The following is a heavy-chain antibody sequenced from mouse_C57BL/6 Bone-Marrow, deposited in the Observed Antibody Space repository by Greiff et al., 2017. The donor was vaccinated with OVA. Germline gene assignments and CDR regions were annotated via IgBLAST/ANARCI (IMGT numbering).Heavy chain of an antibody. CDR1: GYTFTSYW. CDR3: ARIGTVVGFDY. D-gene: IGHD1-1*01. V-gene: IGHV1-64*01. J-gene: IGHJ2*01. Sequence: VQLKQPGAELVKPGASVKLSCKASGYTFTSYWMHWVKQRPGQGLEWIGMIHPNSGSTNYNEKFKSKATLTVDKSSSTAYMQLSSLTSEDSAVYYCARIGTVVGFDYWGQGTTLTVSS. CDR2: IHPNSGST.